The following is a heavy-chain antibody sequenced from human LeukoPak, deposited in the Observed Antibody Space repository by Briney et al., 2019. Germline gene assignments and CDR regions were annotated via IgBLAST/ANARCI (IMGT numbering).Heavy chain of an antibody. D-gene: IGHD3-22*01. CDR1: GGSISSYY. Sequence: SETLSLXCTVSGGSISSYYWSWIRQPPGKELEWIGYIYYSRSTNYNPSLKSRVTISVDTSKNQFSLKLSSVTAADTAVYYCARGGPSGYYRSTRWYFDLWGRGTLVTVSS. CDR2: IYYSRST. J-gene: IGHJ2*01. V-gene: IGHV4-59*01. CDR3: ARGGPSGYYRSTRWYFDL.